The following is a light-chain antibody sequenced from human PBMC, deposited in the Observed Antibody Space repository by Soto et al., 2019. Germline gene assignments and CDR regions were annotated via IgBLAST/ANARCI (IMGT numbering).Light chain of an antibody. J-gene: IGLJ1*01. V-gene: IGLV2-23*02. CDR2: EVS. CDR3: CSYGGSYYV. CDR1: SSDVGSYNL. Sequence: QSALTQPASVSGSPGQSITISCTGTSSDVGSYNLVSWYQQHPGKAPKLMIYEVSKRPSGVSNRFSGSKSGNTASLTISGLQAEDEADYYCCSYGGSYYVFGTGTKVTV.